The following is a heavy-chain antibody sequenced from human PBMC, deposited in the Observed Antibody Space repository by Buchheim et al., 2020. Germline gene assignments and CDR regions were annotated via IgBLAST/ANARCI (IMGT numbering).Heavy chain of an antibody. J-gene: IGHJ4*02. CDR3: AKDRFYDSSGYCYDY. D-gene: IGHD3-22*01. V-gene: IGHV3-23*01. CDR1: GFTFITYA. Sequence: EVQLLESGGGLVQPGGSLRLSCAASGFTFITYAMTWVRQAPGKGLEWVSTFSGSGGNTYYADSVKGRFTISRDNSKNTLYLQMNSLRAEDTAVYYCAKDRFYDSSGYCYDYWGQGTL. CDR2: FSGSGGNT.